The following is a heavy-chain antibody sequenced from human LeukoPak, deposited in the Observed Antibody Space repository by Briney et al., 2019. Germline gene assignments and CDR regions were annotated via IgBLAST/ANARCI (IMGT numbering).Heavy chain of an antibody. V-gene: IGHV3-7*01. Sequence: PGGSLRLSCAVSGFTFSSYWMAWVRQAPGKGLEWVANMKQDGSAKHYADSVKGRFTISRDNAKNSLYLQMNSLRAEETAVYYCARNQGGALDFWGLGSLVTVSS. J-gene: IGHJ4*02. CDR2: MKQDGSAK. CDR3: ARNQGGALDF. D-gene: IGHD3-16*01. CDR1: GFTFSSYW.